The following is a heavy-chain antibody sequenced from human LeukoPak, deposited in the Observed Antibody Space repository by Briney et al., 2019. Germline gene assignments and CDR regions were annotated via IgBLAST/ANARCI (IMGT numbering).Heavy chain of an antibody. CDR2: IYRSGST. V-gene: IGHV4-38-2*02. D-gene: IGHD4-17*01. Sequence: SETLSLTCSGSNYSISNILYWGWLRQPPGKGLEWIESIYRSGSTFYNPSLKSRVTISIDTSKNQFSLKLSYVTAADTAVYFCARGTYGYYMAVWGKGTTVTVSS. CDR3: ARGTYGYYMAV. CDR1: NYSISNILY. J-gene: IGHJ6*03.